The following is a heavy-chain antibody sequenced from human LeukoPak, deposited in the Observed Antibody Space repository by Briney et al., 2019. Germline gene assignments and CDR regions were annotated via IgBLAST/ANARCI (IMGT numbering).Heavy chain of an antibody. Sequence: GGSLRLSCAASGFTFSDYYMSWIRQAPGKGLEWVSYISSSGSTIYYADSVKGRSTISRDNAKNSLYLQMNSLRAEDTAVYYCARVLDYYDSSGPIDYWGQGTLVTVSS. CDR1: GFTFSDYY. V-gene: IGHV3-11*01. CDR3: ARVLDYYDSSGPIDY. J-gene: IGHJ4*02. D-gene: IGHD3-22*01. CDR2: ISSSGSTI.